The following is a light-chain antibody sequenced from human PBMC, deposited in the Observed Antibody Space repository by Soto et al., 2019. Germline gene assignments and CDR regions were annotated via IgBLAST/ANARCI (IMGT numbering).Light chain of an antibody. J-gene: IGLJ2*01. V-gene: IGLV2-14*01. CDR1: SSDIGGYDY. CDR2: DVT. Sequence: QSALTQPASVSGAPGQSITLSCTGTSSDIGGYDYVSWYQRHPGKAPKLIIYDVTDRPSGVSNRFSGSKSGNTASLTISGLQAEDVGAYYCTSYASGSSHVVFGGGTKLNV. CDR3: TSYASGSSHVV.